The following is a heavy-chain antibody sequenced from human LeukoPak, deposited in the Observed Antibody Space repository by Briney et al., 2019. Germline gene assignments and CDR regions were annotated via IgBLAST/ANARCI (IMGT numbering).Heavy chain of an antibody. V-gene: IGHV5-51*01. Sequence: GGSLKISFKTSGYRFTTYWIGWGRPVPGKGVEWMGCIYPGEADTRYSPCFQGQVTISADKSIRTAYMQWNSLKASDTAMYYCARGYSGYYYYYGMDVWGQGTSVTVSS. CDR1: GYRFTTYW. D-gene: IGHD5-12*01. J-gene: IGHJ6*02. CDR3: ARGYSGYYYYYGMDV. CDR2: IYPGEADT.